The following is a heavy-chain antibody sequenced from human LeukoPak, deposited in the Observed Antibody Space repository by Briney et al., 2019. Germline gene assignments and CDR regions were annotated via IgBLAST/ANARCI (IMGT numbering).Heavy chain of an antibody. CDR3: ARSGRRWLQLPKYYFDY. J-gene: IGHJ4*02. V-gene: IGHV4-34*01. CDR1: GGSFSGYY. Sequence: SETLSLTCAVYGGSFSGYYWSWIRQPPGKGLEWIGEINHSGSTNYNPSLKSRVTISVDTSKNQLSLKLSSMTAADTAVYYCARSGRRWLQLPKYYFDYWGQGTLVTVSS. D-gene: IGHD5-24*01. CDR2: INHSGST.